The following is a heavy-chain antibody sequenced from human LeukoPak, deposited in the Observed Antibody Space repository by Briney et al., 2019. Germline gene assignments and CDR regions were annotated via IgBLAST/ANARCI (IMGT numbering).Heavy chain of an antibody. D-gene: IGHD5-18*01. J-gene: IGHJ4*02. Sequence: ASVKVSCKASGGTFSSYAISWVRQAPGQGLEWMGGIIPIFGTANYAQKFQGRVTITADESTSTAYMELSSLRSEDTAVYYCATAKRGYSYGYSDYWGQGTLVTVSS. V-gene: IGHV1-69*13. CDR3: ATAKRGYSYGYSDY. CDR1: GGTFSSYA. CDR2: IIPIFGTA.